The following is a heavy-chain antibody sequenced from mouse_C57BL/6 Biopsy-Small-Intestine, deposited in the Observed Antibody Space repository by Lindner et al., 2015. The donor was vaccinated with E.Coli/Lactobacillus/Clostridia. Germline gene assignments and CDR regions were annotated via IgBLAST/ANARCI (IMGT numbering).Heavy chain of an antibody. CDR3: TRRATTGFRDY. D-gene: IGHD2-13*01. J-gene: IGHJ2*01. CDR1: GYSFTDYN. V-gene: IGHV1-42*01. Sequence: VQLQESGPELVKPGASVKISCKASGYSFTDYNMNWVKQSPEKSLEWIGEIYPSTGDTTYNQKFKAKATLTVDKSSSTAYMQLMSLTSEDSAVYYCTRRATTGFRDYWGQGTTLTVSP. CDR2: IYPSTGDT.